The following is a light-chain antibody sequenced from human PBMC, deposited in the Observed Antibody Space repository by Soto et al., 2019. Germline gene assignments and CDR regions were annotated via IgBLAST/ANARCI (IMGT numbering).Light chain of an antibody. CDR2: GTS. Sequence: QSVLTQPPSVSGAPGQRATIACTGNNSNIGTGFDVHWYRHFPGAAPKLLLSGTSHRPSGVPDRFSGSKSGTSASLAITGLQADDEADYYCQTSDSGLFGLIFGTGTKLTVL. CDR3: QTSDSGLFGLI. CDR1: NSNIGTGFD. V-gene: IGLV1-40*01. J-gene: IGLJ1*01.